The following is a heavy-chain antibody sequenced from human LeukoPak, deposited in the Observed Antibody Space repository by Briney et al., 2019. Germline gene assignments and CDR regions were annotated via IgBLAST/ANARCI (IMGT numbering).Heavy chain of an antibody. J-gene: IGHJ3*02. V-gene: IGHV3-30*02. CDR3: ARGGNWNKWAFDI. Sequence: GGSLRLSCAVSGFTFSSYGMHWVRQAPGKGLEWVAFIQYDGSEKYYAGSVKGRFTISRDNAKNSLYLQMNSLRAEDTAVYYCARGGNWNKWAFDIWGQGTMVTVSS. D-gene: IGHD1/OR15-1a*01. CDR2: IQYDGSEK. CDR1: GFTFSSYG.